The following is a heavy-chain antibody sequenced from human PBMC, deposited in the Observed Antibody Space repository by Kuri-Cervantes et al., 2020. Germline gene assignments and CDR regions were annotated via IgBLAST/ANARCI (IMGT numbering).Heavy chain of an antibody. Sequence: ASVKVSCKASGYTFTSYGISWVRQAPGQGLEWMGWINAGNGNTAYSQKFQGRVTITRDTSASAAYMELSSLRFEDTAVYYCARGRAVRVSWFDPWGQGTQVTVSS. CDR3: ARGRAVRVSWFDP. D-gene: IGHD4-17*01. CDR1: GYTFTSYG. V-gene: IGHV1-18*01. J-gene: IGHJ5*02. CDR2: INAGNGNT.